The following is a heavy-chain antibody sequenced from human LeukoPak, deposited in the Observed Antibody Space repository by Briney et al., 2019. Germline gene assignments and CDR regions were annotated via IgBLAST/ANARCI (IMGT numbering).Heavy chain of an antibody. Sequence: PSETLSLTCTVSGGSISSGDYYWSWIRQAPGKGLEWVSHIGRSGGDTLYVDSVKGRFTISRDNSKNTLFLLMNNLRAEDTAIYYCARGFRVFDPWGQGTLVTVSS. CDR3: ARGFRVFDP. CDR1: GGSISSGDYY. CDR2: IGRSGGDT. J-gene: IGHJ5*02. D-gene: IGHD5-24*01. V-gene: IGHV3-23*01.